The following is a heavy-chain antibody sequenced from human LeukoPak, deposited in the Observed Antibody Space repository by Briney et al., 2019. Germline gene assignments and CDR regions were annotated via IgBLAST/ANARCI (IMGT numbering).Heavy chain of an antibody. D-gene: IGHD6-19*01. CDR1: GITVSSNY. Sequence: GGSLRLSCAASGITVSSNYMSWVRQAPGKGLEWVSVIYSGGSTYYADSVKGRFTISRDNSKNTLYLQMNSLRAEDTAVYYCARGGAVAAFDYWGQGTLVTVSS. J-gene: IGHJ4*02. CDR3: ARGGAVAAFDY. CDR2: IYSGGST. V-gene: IGHV3-53*01.